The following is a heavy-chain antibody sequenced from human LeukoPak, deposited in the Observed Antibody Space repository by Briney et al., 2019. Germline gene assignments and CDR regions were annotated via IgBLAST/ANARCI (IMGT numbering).Heavy chain of an antibody. CDR1: GDSISISSFT. CDR2: TYYMSNWYN. Sequence: SQTLSLTCAFSGDSISISSFTWNWIRQSPSRGLEWLGRTYYMSNWYNDYAVSVKSRLIINPDTSKNQFSLHLNFVTPEDTAVYNGTRADMIRVRQVDAFDIWGQGTMVTVSS. CDR3: TRADMIRVRQVDAFDI. J-gene: IGHJ3*02. D-gene: IGHD3-16*01. V-gene: IGHV6-1*01.